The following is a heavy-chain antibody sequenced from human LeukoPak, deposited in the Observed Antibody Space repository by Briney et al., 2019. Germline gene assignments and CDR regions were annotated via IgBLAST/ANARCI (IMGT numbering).Heavy chain of an antibody. CDR3: AKVEYYDFWSGYEDAFDI. D-gene: IGHD3-3*01. CDR2: IRYDGSNK. J-gene: IGHJ3*02. CDR1: GFTFSSYG. V-gene: IGHV3-30*02. Sequence: GGSLRLSCAASGFTFSSYGMHWVRQAPGEGLEWVAFIRYDGSNKYYADSVKGRFTISRDDSKNTLYLQMNSLRAEDTAVYYCAKVEYYDFWSGYEDAFDIWGQGTMVTVSS.